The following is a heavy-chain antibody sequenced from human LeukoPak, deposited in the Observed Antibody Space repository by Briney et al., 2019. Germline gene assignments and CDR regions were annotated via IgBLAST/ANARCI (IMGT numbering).Heavy chain of an antibody. CDR3: ARTSSSLGGPFDY. CDR1: VFTFSTYT. Sequence: GGSLRLSCAASVFTFSTYTMNWVRQAPGKELDWVSSISSSSSYRYYADSVKGRFTISRDNDKNSLYLQMNSLRAEDTAVYYCARTSSSLGGPFDYWGQGTLVTVSS. CDR2: ISSSSSYR. D-gene: IGHD3-16*01. J-gene: IGHJ4*02. V-gene: IGHV3-21*01.